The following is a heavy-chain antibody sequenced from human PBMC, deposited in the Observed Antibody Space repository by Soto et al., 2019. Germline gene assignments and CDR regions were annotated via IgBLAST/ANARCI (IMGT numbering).Heavy chain of an antibody. V-gene: IGHV1-46*03. CDR2: INPSGGST. Sequence: ASVKVSCKASGYTFTSYYIHWVRQAPGQGLEWMGIINPSGGSTSYAQKFQGRVTMTRDTSTSTVYMELSSLRSEDTAVYYCARAFSSSSWYRYYYYYMDVWGKGTTVTVSS. D-gene: IGHD6-13*01. CDR1: GYTFTSYY. J-gene: IGHJ6*03. CDR3: ARAFSSSSWYRYYYYYMDV.